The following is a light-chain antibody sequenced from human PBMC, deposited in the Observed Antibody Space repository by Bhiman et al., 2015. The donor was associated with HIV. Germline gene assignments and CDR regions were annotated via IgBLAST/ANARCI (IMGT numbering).Light chain of an antibody. V-gene: IGLV1-51*01. CDR3: GTWDSSLSAWV. CDR1: TSDIGKNY. Sequence: QFVLTQPPSVSAAPGQKVTVSCSGTTSDIGKNYVSWYQKFPEAAPKLLIYDNDKRPSGISDRFSGSKSGTSATLGITGLQTGDEADYYCGTWDSSLSAWVFGGGTKLTVL. J-gene: IGLJ3*02. CDR2: DND.